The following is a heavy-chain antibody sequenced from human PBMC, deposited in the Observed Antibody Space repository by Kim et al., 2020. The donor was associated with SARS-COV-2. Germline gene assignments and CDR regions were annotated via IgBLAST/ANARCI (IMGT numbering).Heavy chain of an antibody. D-gene: IGHD2-2*01. J-gene: IGHJ6*02. Sequence: ASVKVSCKASGYTFTSYGISWVRQAPGQGLEWMGWISAYNGNTNYAQKLQGRVTMTTDTSTSTAYMELRSLRSDDTAVYYCASSLVVVPAASGPYYYYGMDVWGQGTTVTVSS. CDR3: ASSLVVVPAASGPYYYYGMDV. CDR2: ISAYNGNT. V-gene: IGHV1-18*04. CDR1: GYTFTSYG.